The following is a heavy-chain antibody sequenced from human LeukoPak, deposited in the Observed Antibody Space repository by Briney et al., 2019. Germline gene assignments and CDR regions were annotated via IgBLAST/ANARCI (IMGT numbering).Heavy chain of an antibody. J-gene: IGHJ5*02. V-gene: IGHV4-38-2*01. CDR2: IYHSGST. CDR1: GYSISSGYY. CDR3: ARHVGLGNWFDP. Sequence: PSETLSLTCAVSGYSISSGYYWGWIRQPPGKGLEWIGSIYHSGSTYYNPSLKSRVTISVDTSKNQFSLKLSSVTAADTAVYYCARHVGLGNWFDPWGQGTLVTVSS. D-gene: IGHD5/OR15-5a*01.